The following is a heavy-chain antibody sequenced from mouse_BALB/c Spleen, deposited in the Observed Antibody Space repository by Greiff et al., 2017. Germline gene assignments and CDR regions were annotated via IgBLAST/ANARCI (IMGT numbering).Heavy chain of an antibody. D-gene: IGHD1-1*01. V-gene: IGHV3-2*02. CDR1: GFSITSDYA. J-gene: IGHJ2*01. CDR2: ISYSGST. CDR3: ARAITTVVATDY. Sequence: EVKLLESGPGLVKPSQSLSLTCTVTGFSITSDYAWNWIRQFPGNKLEWRGYISYSGSTSYNPSLKSRISITRDTSKNQFFLQLNSVTTEDTATYYCARAITTVVATDYWGQGTTLTVSS.